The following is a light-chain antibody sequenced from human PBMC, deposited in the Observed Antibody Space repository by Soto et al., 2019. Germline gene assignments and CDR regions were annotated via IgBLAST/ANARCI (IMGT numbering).Light chain of an antibody. CDR3: SSYTGSSTYV. Sequence: QSALTQPASVSGSPGQSITTSCTGTSSDVGGYNYVSWYQQHPGKAPKLMIYDVSNRPSGASNRFSGSKSGNTASLTISGLQTEDESDYYCSSYTGSSTYVFGTGTKVTVL. J-gene: IGLJ1*01. V-gene: IGLV2-14*03. CDR1: SSDVGGYNY. CDR2: DVS.